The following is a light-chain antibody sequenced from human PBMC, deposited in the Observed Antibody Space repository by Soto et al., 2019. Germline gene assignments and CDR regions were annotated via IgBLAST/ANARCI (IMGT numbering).Light chain of an antibody. J-gene: IGLJ3*02. CDR2: DVS. V-gene: IGLV2-14*01. CDR1: SSDVGGYNY. CDR3: SSYTSSSPWV. Sequence: QSALTQPASVSGSPGQSITISCTGTSSDVGGYNYVSWYQQHPGKAPKIMIYDVSNRPSGVSKRFSGSKSGNTASLTISGLQAEDEADYYCSSYTSSSPWVFGGGTKLTVL.